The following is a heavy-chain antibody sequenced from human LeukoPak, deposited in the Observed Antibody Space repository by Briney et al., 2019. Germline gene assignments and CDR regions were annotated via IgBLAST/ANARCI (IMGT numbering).Heavy chain of an antibody. V-gene: IGHV3-15*01. CDR2: IKSKANGETR. CDR1: GFTFSNSG. CDR3: ARVALEDIVVVPAAVL. J-gene: IGHJ2*01. D-gene: IGHD2-2*01. Sequence: GGSLRLSCAASGFTFSNSGMSWVRQAPSKGLEWVGLIKSKANGETRDYAAPVKGRFTISRDDSDNTLYLQMNSLKSEDTAVYYCARVALEDIVVVPAAVLWGRGTLVTVSS.